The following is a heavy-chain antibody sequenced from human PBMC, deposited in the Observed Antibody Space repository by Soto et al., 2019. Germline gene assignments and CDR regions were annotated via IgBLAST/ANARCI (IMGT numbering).Heavy chain of an antibody. CDR3: ARDGWALIAAAGICFDP. Sequence: SVKVSCKASGYTFTSYGISWVRQAPGQGLEWMGWISAYNGNTNYAQKLQGRVTMTTDTSTSTAYMELRSLRSDDTAVYYCARDGWALIAAAGICFDPCGQGTLVTVSS. V-gene: IGHV1-18*01. CDR2: ISAYNGNT. CDR1: GYTFTSYG. J-gene: IGHJ5*02. D-gene: IGHD6-13*01.